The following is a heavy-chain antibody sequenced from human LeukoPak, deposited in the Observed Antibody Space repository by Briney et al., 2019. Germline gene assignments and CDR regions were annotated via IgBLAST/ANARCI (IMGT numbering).Heavy chain of an antibody. Sequence: ASVKVSRKASGYTFTSYDINWVRQATGQGLEWMGWMNPNSGNTGYAQKFQGRVTMTRNTSISTAYMELSSLRSEDTAVYYCARGINIMVRGVIIGSQRLDYWGQGTLVTVSS. D-gene: IGHD3-10*01. V-gene: IGHV1-8*01. CDR1: GYTFTSYD. CDR2: MNPNSGNT. CDR3: ARGINIMVRGVIIGSQRLDY. J-gene: IGHJ4*02.